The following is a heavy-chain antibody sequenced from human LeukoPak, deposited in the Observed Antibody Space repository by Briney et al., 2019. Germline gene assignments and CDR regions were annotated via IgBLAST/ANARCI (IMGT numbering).Heavy chain of an antibody. Sequence: ASVKVSCKASGYTFSDYYMHWVRQAPGQGLESMGWINSNSGARNYAPKFQGRVTFSRDNSISTAYTELSSLRSDDTAIYYCARGRGGATTGFDHWGQETLVTVSS. J-gene: IGHJ4*02. V-gene: IGHV1-2*02. CDR2: INSNSGAR. CDR3: ARGRGGATTGFDH. CDR1: GYTFSDYY. D-gene: IGHD1-26*01.